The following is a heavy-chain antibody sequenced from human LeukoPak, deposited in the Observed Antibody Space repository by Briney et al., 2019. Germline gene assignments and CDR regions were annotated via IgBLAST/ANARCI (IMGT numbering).Heavy chain of an antibody. CDR3: ARDGRSGSYYDL. CDR1: GFTFSSYA. D-gene: IGHD1-26*01. J-gene: IGHJ5*02. Sequence: GGSLRLSCAASGFTFSSYAMSWVRQAPGKGLEWVSAISGSGGSTYYADSVKGRFTISRDNSKNTLYLQMSSLRAEVTAVYYCARDGRSGSYYDLWGQGTLVTVSS. V-gene: IGHV3-23*01. CDR2: ISGSGGST.